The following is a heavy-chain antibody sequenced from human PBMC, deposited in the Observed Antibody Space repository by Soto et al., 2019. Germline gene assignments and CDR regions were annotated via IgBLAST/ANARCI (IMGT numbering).Heavy chain of an antibody. CDR2: INHSGST. Sequence: SETLSLTCAVYVGSFSGYYWGWIRQPPGKGLDWIGEINHSGSTNYNPSLKSRVTISVDTSKNQFSLKLSSVTAADTAVYYCARESSYAPAGGGDYWGQGTLVTVSS. CDR1: VGSFSGYY. D-gene: IGHD1-26*01. V-gene: IGHV4-34*01. J-gene: IGHJ4*02. CDR3: ARESSYAPAGGGDY.